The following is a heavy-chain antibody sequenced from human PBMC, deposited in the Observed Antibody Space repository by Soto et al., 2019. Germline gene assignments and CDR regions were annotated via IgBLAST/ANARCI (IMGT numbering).Heavy chain of an antibody. D-gene: IGHD2-15*01. J-gene: IGHJ4*02. CDR2: IYYSGST. Sequence: QVQLQESGPGLVKPSQTLSLTCTVSGGSISSGGYYWSWIRQHPGKGLEWIGYIYYSGSTYYNPSPPSRLTISLAPSKTHSSLTLSSVTAAATAVYYCARSALYVPCGRIFDSWGQGTLVTVSS. CDR3: ARSALYVPCGRIFDS. CDR1: GGSISSGGYY. V-gene: IGHV4-31*03.